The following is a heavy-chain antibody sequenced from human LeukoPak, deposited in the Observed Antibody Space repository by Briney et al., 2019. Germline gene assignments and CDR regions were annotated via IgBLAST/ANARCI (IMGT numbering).Heavy chain of an antibody. CDR2: ILPIFGTA. Sequence: SVKVSCKASGYTFTGYYMHWVRQAPGQGLEWMGGILPIFGTANYAQKFQGRVTITTDESTSTAYMELSSLRSEDTAVYYCARASPYFYCSGGSCYFHPWGQGTLVTVSS. V-gene: IGHV1-69*05. CDR1: GYTFTGYY. CDR3: ARASPYFYCSGGSCYFHP. D-gene: IGHD2-15*01. J-gene: IGHJ5*02.